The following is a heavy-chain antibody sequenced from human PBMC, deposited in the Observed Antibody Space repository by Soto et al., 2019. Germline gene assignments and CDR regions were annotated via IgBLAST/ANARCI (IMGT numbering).Heavy chain of an antibody. Sequence: LSLTCAVYGGSFSGYYWSWIRQPPWKWLEWIGEINHSGSTNYNPSLKSRVTISVDTSKNQFSLKLSSVTAADTAVYYCARGRYYDFWSGYPVYGMDVWGQGTTVTVSS. CDR2: INHSGST. V-gene: IGHV4-34*01. D-gene: IGHD3-3*01. CDR3: ARGRYYDFWSGYPVYGMDV. CDR1: GGSFSGYY. J-gene: IGHJ6*02.